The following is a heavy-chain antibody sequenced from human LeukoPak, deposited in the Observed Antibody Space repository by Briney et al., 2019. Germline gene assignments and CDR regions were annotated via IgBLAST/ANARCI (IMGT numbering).Heavy chain of an antibody. V-gene: IGHV1-69*13. Sequence: GASVKVSCKASGYTFTSYSIHWVRQAPGQGLEWMGGIIPIFGTANYAQKFQGRVTITADESTSTAYMELSSLRSEDTAVYYCARLGPYYDSSGYGEYNWFDPWGQGTLVTVSS. CDR3: ARLGPYYDSSGYGEYNWFDP. CDR2: IIPIFGTA. D-gene: IGHD3-22*01. J-gene: IGHJ5*02. CDR1: GYTFTSYS.